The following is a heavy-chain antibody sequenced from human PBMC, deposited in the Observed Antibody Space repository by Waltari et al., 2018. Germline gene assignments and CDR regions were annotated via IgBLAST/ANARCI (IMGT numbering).Heavy chain of an antibody. Sequence: QVQLQESGPGLVKPSETLSLTCTVSGGSISSYYWSWIRQPPGKGLEWIGYIYYSGSTNYHPSLKSRVTISVDTSKNQFSLKLSSVTAADTAVYYCARVGYSSSSEPHFDYWGQGTLVTVSS. CDR3: ARVGYSSSSEPHFDY. D-gene: IGHD6-13*01. CDR1: GGSISSYY. CDR2: IYYSGST. J-gene: IGHJ4*02. V-gene: IGHV4-59*01.